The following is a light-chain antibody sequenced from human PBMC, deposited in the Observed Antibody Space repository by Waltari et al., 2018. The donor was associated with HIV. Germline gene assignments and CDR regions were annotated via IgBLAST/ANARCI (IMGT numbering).Light chain of an antibody. J-gene: IGLJ2*01. CDR3: CSYADTYFVV. V-gene: IGLV2-11*01. Sequence: QSALTPPRSVSGSPGPSVPISCTGTRSDVGGYNYVSWYQHHPNKGPKLLIYDVNKRPSGVPDRFSGSKSGNTASLTISGLQAEDEADYYCCSYADTYFVVFGGRTKLTVL. CDR2: DVN. CDR1: RSDVGGYNY.